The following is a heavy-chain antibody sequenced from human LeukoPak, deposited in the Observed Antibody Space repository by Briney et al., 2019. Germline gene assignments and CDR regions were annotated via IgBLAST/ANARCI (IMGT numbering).Heavy chain of an antibody. CDR2: IWYDGSNK. D-gene: IGHD3-10*01. CDR1: GFTFSSYG. V-gene: IGHV3-33*01. CDR3: ARDYGSGEIDY. Sequence: GGSLRLSCAASGFTFSSYGMHWVRQAPGKGLEWVAVIWYDGSNKYYADSVKGRFTISRDNSKNTLYLQMNSLRAQDTAVYYWARDYGSGEIDYWGQGTLVTVSS. J-gene: IGHJ4*02.